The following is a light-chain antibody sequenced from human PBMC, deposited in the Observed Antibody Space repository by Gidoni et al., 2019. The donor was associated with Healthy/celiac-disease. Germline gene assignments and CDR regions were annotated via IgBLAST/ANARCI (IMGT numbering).Light chain of an antibody. CDR1: QDISSY. CDR3: HQLHSYPIT. Sequence: DIQLTQSPSFLSASVGDRVIIICRASQDISSYLAWYQQKPGQAPKLLIYAASTLESGTEFALTISSLQPEDFATYYCHQLHSYPITFGPXTKVDIK. CDR2: AAS. V-gene: IGKV1-9*01. J-gene: IGKJ3*01.